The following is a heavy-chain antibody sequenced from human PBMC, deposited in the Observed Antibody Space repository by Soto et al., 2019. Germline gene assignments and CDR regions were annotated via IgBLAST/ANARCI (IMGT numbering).Heavy chain of an antibody. CDR1: GFTFSGYS. J-gene: IGHJ3*02. CDR2: IGSTGSVT. D-gene: IGHD4-17*01. CDR3: ARARTTSGPAYGLDI. V-gene: IGHV3-48*04. Sequence: EVQLVESGGGLVQPGGSLRLSCAVSGFTFSGYSFNWVRQAPGRGLEWVSFIGSTGSVTHYADSVMGRFTISRDNARNSLNLQMESLRADDTAVYRCARARTTSGPAYGLDIWGQGTVVTVSS.